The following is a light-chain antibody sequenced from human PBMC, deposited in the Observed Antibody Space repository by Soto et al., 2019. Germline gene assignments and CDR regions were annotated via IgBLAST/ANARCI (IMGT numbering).Light chain of an antibody. J-gene: IGKJ4*01. CDR1: QTINNW. V-gene: IGKV1-5*01. CDR2: DAS. Sequence: DIQMTQSPSTLSGSVGDRFTITCRASQTINNWLAWYQQKPGKAPNFLIYDASSLQSGVPSRFSGSGSGTEFTLTISSLQPDDFATYYCQQYHLYPPTFGGGTKVDIK. CDR3: QQYHLYPPT.